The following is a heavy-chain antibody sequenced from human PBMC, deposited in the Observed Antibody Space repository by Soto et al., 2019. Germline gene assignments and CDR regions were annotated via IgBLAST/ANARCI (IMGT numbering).Heavy chain of an antibody. V-gene: IGHV5-51*01. Sequence: GKALKISCKGSGYSFTSYWIGWVRQMPGKGLEWMGIIYPGDSDTRYSPSFQGQVTISADKSISTAYLQWSSLKASDTAMYYCARPVVDYDSRGYYPNWGQGTLVTVSS. CDR3: ARPVVDYDSRGYYPN. D-gene: IGHD3-22*01. J-gene: IGHJ4*02. CDR1: GYSFTSYW. CDR2: IYPGDSDT.